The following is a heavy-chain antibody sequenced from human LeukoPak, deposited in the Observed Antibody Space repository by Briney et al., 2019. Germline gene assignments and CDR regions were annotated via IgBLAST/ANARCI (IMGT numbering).Heavy chain of an antibody. J-gene: IGHJ4*02. V-gene: IGHV1-24*01. CDR2: FDPEDGET. Sequence: ASVKVSCKVSGYTLTEFSMHWVRQAPGKGLEWMGGFDPEDGETIYAQELQGRVTMTRDMSTSTVYMELSSLRSEDTAVYYCARDSSSWYVSDYWGQGTLVTVSS. D-gene: IGHD6-13*01. CDR1: GYTLTEFS. CDR3: ARDSSSWYVSDY.